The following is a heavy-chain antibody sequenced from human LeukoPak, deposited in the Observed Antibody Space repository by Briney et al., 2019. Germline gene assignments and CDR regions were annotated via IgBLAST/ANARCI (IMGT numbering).Heavy chain of an antibody. CDR2: ISNDGSST. V-gene: IGHV3-74*01. CDR1: GFTFSSYW. J-gene: IGHJ5*02. D-gene: IGHD3-22*01. CDR3: ARDRSSGYNWFDP. Sequence: GGSLRLSCAASGFTFSSYWMHWVRQAPGKGLEWVSRISNDGSSTSYADSVKGRFTISRDKAKNTLYLQMNSLRAEDTAVYYCARDRSSGYNWFDPWAREPWSPSP.